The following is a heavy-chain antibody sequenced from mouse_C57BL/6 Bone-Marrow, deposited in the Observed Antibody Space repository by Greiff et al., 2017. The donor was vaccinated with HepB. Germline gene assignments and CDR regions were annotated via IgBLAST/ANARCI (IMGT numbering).Heavy chain of an antibody. V-gene: IGHV1-82*01. J-gene: IGHJ2*01. CDR2: IYPGDGDT. CDR3: ARSDDYDVHYFDY. Sequence: QVQLKQSGPELVKPGASVKISCKASGYAFSSSWMNWVKQRPGKGLEWIGRIYPGDGDTNYNGKFKGKATLTADKSSSTAYMQLSSLTSEDSAVYFCARSDDYDVHYFDYWGQGTTLTVSS. CDR1: GYAFSSSW. D-gene: IGHD2-4*01.